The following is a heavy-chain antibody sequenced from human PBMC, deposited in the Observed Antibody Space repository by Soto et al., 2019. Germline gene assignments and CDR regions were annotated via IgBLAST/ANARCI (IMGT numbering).Heavy chain of an antibody. V-gene: IGHV4-59*08. CDR1: GGSISSYY. CDR3: ARQRTLSQTYDY. D-gene: IGHD3-16*02. CDR2: IYYSGST. Sequence: PSETLSLTCTVSGGSISSYYWSWIRQPPGKGLEWIGYIYYSGSTNYNPSLKSRVTISVDTSKNQFSLKLSSVTAADTAVYYCARQRTLSQTYDYWGQGTLVTVSS. J-gene: IGHJ4*02.